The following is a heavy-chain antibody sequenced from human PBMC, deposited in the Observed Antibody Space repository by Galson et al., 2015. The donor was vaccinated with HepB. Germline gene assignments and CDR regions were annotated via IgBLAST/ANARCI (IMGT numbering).Heavy chain of an antibody. J-gene: IGHJ3*02. CDR2: IKQDGSEK. CDR3: ARVQSGSYWDDAFDI. V-gene: IGHV3-7*03. D-gene: IGHD1-26*01. CDR1: GFTFSSYW. Sequence: SLRLSCAASGFTFSSYWMSWVRQAPGKGLEWVANIKQDGSEKYYVDSVKGRFTISRDNAKNSLYLQMNSLRAEDTAVYYCARVQSGSYWDDAFDIWGQGTMVTVSS.